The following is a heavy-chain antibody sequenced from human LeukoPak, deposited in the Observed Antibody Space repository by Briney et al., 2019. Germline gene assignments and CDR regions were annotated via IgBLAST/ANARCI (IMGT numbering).Heavy chain of an antibody. CDR3: ASQIAVAANFDY. J-gene: IGHJ4*02. CDR2: INHSGST. D-gene: IGHD6-19*01. CDR1: GGSFSGYY. V-gene: IGHV4-34*01. Sequence: SETLSLTCAVYGGSFSGYYWSWIRQPPGKGLEWIGEINHSGSTNYNPSLKSRVTISVDTSKNQFSLKLSSVTAADTAVYYCASQIAVAANFDYWGQGTLVTVSS.